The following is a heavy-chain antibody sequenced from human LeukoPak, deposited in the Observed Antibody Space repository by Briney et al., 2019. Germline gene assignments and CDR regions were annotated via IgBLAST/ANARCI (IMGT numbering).Heavy chain of an antibody. CDR2: IKQDGSEK. CDR1: GFTFSSYW. CDR3: ARFKNGIVVVVAATPFDY. J-gene: IGHJ4*02. V-gene: IGHV3-7*01. Sequence: GGSLRLSCAASGFTFSSYWMSWVRQAPGKGLEWVANIKQDGSEKYYVDSVKGRFTISRDNAKNSLYLQMNSLRAEDTAVYYCARFKNGIVVVVAATPFDYWGQGTLVTVSS. D-gene: IGHD2-15*01.